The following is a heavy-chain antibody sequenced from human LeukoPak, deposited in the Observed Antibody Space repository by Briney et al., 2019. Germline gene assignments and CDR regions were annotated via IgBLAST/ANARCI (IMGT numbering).Heavy chain of an antibody. J-gene: IGHJ4*02. CDR2: ISYDGSNK. Sequence: GGSLRLSCAASGFTFSSYVMHWVRQAPGKGLEWVAVISYDGSNKYYADSVKGRFTISRDNSKNTLYLQMNSLRAEDTAVYYCASWGHGYNSPSFDYWGQGTL. CDR1: GFTFSSYV. D-gene: IGHD5-24*01. V-gene: IGHV3-30*04. CDR3: ASWGHGYNSPSFDY.